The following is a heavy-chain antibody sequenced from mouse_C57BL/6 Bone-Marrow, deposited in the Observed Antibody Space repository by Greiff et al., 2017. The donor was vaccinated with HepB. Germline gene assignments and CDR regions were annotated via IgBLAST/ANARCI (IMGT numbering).Heavy chain of an antibody. CDR1: GFTFSNYW. V-gene: IGHV6-3*01. CDR2: IRLKSDNYAT. CDR3: TEEGYSGDY. J-gene: IGHJ2*01. D-gene: IGHD2-3*01. Sequence: EVMLVESGGGLVQPGGSMKLSCVASGFTFSNYWMNWVRQSPEKGLEWVAQIRLKSDNYATHYAESVKGRFTISRDDSKSSVYLQMNNLRAEDTGIYYCTEEGYSGDYWGQGTTLTVSS.